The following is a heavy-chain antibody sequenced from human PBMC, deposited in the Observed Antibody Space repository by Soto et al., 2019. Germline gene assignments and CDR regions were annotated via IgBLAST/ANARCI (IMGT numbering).Heavy chain of an antibody. Sequence: QVQLVQSGAEVKRPGASVKISCEASAYSFSDEGVHWVRQAPGQSLEWMGWTNVRNGNPKYSQKFQGRVTINTDTSATIAYMELSSLRFEDTAVYYCGAGPFLDYWGQGTLVTVSS. CDR2: TNVRNGNP. CDR3: GAGPFLDY. V-gene: IGHV1-3*01. J-gene: IGHJ4*02. CDR1: AYSFSDEG.